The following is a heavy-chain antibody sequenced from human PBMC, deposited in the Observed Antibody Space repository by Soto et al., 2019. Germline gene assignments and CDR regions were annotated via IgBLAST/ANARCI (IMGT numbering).Heavy chain of an antibody. J-gene: IGHJ6*02. CDR3: ARDHYDFWSGYQTGGYYYYYGMDV. D-gene: IGHD3-3*01. V-gene: IGHV1-3*01. Sequence: ASVKVSCKASGYTFTSYAMHWVRQAPGQRLEWMGWINAGNGNTKYSQKFQGRVTITRDTSASTAYMELSSLRSEDTAVYYCARDHYDFWSGYQTGGYYYYYGMDVWGQGTTVTVSS. CDR1: GYTFTSYA. CDR2: INAGNGNT.